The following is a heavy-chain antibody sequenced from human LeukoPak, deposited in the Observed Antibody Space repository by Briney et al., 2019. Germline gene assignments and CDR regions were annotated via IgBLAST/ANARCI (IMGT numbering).Heavy chain of an antibody. V-gene: IGHV3-33*01. Sequence: GGSLRLSCAASGFIFSTYDMHWVRQTPGKGLEWLAVTWYDGSNKFEDSLKGRFTISRDRSKNNLYLHLNGLSAADTAVYYCAREDVAVAVHAFDLWGQGTMVTVSS. J-gene: IGHJ3*01. D-gene: IGHD6-19*01. CDR1: GFIFSTYD. CDR3: AREDVAVAVHAFDL. CDR2: TWYDGSNK.